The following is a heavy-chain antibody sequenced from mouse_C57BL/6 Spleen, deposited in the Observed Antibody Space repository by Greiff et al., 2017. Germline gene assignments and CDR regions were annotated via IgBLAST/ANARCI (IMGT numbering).Heavy chain of an antibody. CDR3: ARHEEALGGFAY. V-gene: IGHV1-62-2*01. Sequence: QVQLQQSGAELVKPGASVKLSCKASGYTFTEYTIHWVKQRSGQGLEWIGWFYPGSGSIKYNEKFKDKATLTADKASSSVYMALSRLTSEDAAVYFCARHEEALGGFAYWGQGTLVTVSA. CDR1: GYTFTEYT. J-gene: IGHJ3*01. CDR2: FYPGSGSI. D-gene: IGHD4-1*01.